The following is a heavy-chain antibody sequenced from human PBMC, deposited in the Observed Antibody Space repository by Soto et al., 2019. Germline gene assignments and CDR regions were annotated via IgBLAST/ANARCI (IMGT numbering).Heavy chain of an antibody. J-gene: IGHJ6*02. Sequence: QVQLVQSGAEEKKPGASVKVSCKASGYTFTSYAMHWVRQAPGQRLEWMGWINAGNGNTKYSQKFQGRVTITRDTSASTAYMELSSLRSEDTAVYYCARTGPLWFGELDGMDVWGQGTTVTVSS. D-gene: IGHD3-10*01. CDR1: GYTFTSYA. CDR3: ARTGPLWFGELDGMDV. V-gene: IGHV1-3*05. CDR2: INAGNGNT.